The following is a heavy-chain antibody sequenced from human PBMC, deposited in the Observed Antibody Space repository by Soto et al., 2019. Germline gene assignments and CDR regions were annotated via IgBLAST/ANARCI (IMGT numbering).Heavy chain of an antibody. J-gene: IGHJ5*02. Sequence: TLCLTCSVSGGSISSYYWSWTRQPPGKGLEWIGYIFYSGRSGSTNHNPSHKSRVTISVDTSKNQFSLKLSSVTAADTAVYYCARTALCWFDPWGQGTLVTVSS. D-gene: IGHD2-21*02. V-gene: IGHV4-59*01. CDR1: GGSISSYY. CDR2: IFYSGRSGST. CDR3: ARTALCWFDP.